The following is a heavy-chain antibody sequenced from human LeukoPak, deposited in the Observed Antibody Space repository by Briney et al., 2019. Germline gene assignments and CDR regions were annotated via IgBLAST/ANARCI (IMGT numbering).Heavy chain of an antibody. CDR2: IYYSGST. V-gene: IGHV4-61*01. CDR1: GGSISNNSYY. Sequence: SETLSLTCTVSGGSISNNSYYWSWIRQPPGKGLEWIGYIYYSGSTNYKSSLKSRVTISVDTSKNQFSLKLSSVTAADTAVYYCARLTGYSSESWFDPWGQGTLVTVSS. D-gene: IGHD3-9*01. CDR3: ARLTGYSSESWFDP. J-gene: IGHJ5*02.